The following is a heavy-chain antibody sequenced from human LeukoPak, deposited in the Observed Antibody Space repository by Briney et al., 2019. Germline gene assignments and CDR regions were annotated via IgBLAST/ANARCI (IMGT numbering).Heavy chain of an antibody. D-gene: IGHD3-9*01. J-gene: IGHJ2*01. V-gene: IGHV3-74*01. Sequence: GGSLRLSCATSGFTFTNYWMVWVRQAPGKGLVWVSRINSDGRTTNYADSVKGRFTISRDNAKNTLYLQMKSLRAEDTAVYYCARSPENYDVLTGYYGWYFNLWGRGTLVTVSS. CDR1: GFTFTNYW. CDR3: ARSPENYDVLTGYYGWYFNL. CDR2: INSDGRTT.